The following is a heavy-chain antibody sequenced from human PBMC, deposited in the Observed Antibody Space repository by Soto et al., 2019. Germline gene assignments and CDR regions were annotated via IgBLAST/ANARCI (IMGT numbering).Heavy chain of an antibody. J-gene: IGHJ3*02. Sequence: ASVKVSCKASGYTFTSYAMHWVRQAPGQRLEWMGWINAGNGNTKYSQKFQGRVTITRDTSASTAYMELSSLRSEDTAVYYCAREGYYDSSGPPHYAFEIWGQGTMVTVPS. D-gene: IGHD3-22*01. V-gene: IGHV1-3*01. CDR2: INAGNGNT. CDR3: AREGYYDSSGPPHYAFEI. CDR1: GYTFTSYA.